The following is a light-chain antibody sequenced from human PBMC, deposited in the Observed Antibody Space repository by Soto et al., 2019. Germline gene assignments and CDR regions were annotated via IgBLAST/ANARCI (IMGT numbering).Light chain of an antibody. CDR3: QQYDSSPLYT. V-gene: IGKV3-20*01. CDR1: QSVRGNY. Sequence: DIVLTQSPGTLSLSPGERATLSCRASQSVRGNYLAWYQQKPGQAPRLLIYGASSRATGIADRFSGSGSGREFSLTISRMEPADFAVYYCQQYDSSPLYTFGQGTKLEIK. J-gene: IGKJ2*01. CDR2: GAS.